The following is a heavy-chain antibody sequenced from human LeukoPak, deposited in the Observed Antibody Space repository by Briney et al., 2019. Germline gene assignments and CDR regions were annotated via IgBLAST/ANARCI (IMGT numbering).Heavy chain of an antibody. CDR3: ATLPSKDQPRGRLDV. J-gene: IGHJ6*04. CDR2: IKQDGSEK. D-gene: IGHD2-2*01. V-gene: IGHV3-7*01. CDR1: GFTFSSYW. Sequence: GGSLRLSCAASGFTFSSYWMSWVRQAPGKGLEWVANIKQDGSEKYYVDSVKGRFTISRDNAKNSLYLQMNSLRAEDTAVYYCATLPSKDQPRGRLDVWGKGTTVTVSS.